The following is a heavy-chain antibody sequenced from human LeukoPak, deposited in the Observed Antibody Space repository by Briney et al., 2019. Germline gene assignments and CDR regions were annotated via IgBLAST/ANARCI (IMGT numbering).Heavy chain of an antibody. D-gene: IGHD2-8*01. Sequence: KPGGSLRLSCAASGFTFSNAWMSWVRQAPGKGLEWVGRIKSKTDGGTTDYAAPVKGRFTISRDDSKNTLYLQMNSLKTEDTAVYYCTTDHTVANGVTTEWGQGTLVTVSS. CDR1: GFTFSNAW. CDR2: IKSKTDGGTT. V-gene: IGHV3-15*01. J-gene: IGHJ4*02. CDR3: TTDHTVANGVTTE.